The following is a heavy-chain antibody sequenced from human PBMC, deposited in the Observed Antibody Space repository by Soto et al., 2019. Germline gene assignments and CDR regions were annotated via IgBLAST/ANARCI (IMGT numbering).Heavy chain of an antibody. D-gene: IGHD3-16*01. J-gene: IGHJ4*02. CDR1: GFTFSSYA. CDR2: MSSDGSSQ. CDR3: ASGEGDPYYFDY. V-gene: IGHV3-30-3*01. Sequence: ESGGGVVQPGRSLRLSCAASGFTFSSYAMHWVRQAPGKGLAWVAVMSSDGSSQYYADSVKGRFTISRDNSKNKLYLQMNSLRVEDTTVYYCASGEGDPYYFDYGGQGTLVTVSS.